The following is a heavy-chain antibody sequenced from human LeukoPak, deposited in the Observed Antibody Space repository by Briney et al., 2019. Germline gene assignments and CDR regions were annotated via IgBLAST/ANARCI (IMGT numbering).Heavy chain of an antibody. J-gene: IGHJ4*02. CDR1: GFTFSSYE. Sequence: GGSLRLSCAASGFTFSSYEMNWVRQAPGKGLEWVSYISSSGSTIYYADSVKGRFTISRDNAKNTLYLQMNSLRAEDTAVYYCARNYWGSLDYWGQGTLVTVSS. CDR3: ARNYWGSLDY. D-gene: IGHD7-27*01. V-gene: IGHV3-48*03. CDR2: ISSSGSTI.